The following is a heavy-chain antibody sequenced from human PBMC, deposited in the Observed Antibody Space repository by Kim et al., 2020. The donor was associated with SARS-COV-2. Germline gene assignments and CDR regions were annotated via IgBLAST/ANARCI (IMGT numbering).Heavy chain of an antibody. Sequence: TYYTPSLKSRVTISVDTSKNQFSLKLSSVTAADTAVYYCARKGGGWSFDYWGQGTLVTVSS. J-gene: IGHJ4*02. CDR2: T. CDR3: ARKGGGWSFDY. D-gene: IGHD6-19*01. V-gene: IGHV4-39*01.